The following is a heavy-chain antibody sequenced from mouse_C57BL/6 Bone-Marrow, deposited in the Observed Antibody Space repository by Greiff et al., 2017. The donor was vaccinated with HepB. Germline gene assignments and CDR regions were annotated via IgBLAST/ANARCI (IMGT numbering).Heavy chain of an antibody. CDR3: ARHTAYYSNYGFAY. V-gene: IGHV5-6*01. Sequence: EVQLQESGGDLVKPGGSLKLSCAASGFTFSSYGMSWVRQTPDKRLEWVATISSGGSYTYYPDSVKGRFTISRDNAKNTLYLQMSSLKSEDTAMYYCARHTAYYSNYGFAYWGQGTLVTVSA. CDR2: ISSGGSYT. J-gene: IGHJ3*01. D-gene: IGHD2-5*01. CDR1: GFTFSSYG.